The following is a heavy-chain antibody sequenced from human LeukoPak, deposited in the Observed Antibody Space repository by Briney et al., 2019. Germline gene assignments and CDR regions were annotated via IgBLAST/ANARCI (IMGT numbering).Heavy chain of an antibody. J-gene: IGHJ4*02. CDR2: IIPILGIA. V-gene: IGHV1-69*04. Sequence: SVKVSCKASGYTFTSYGISWVRQAPGQGLEWMGRIIPILGIANYAQKFQGRVTITADKSTSTAYMELSSLRSEDTAVYYCAREMGATSDYWGQGTLVTVSS. CDR1: GYTFTSYG. D-gene: IGHD1-26*01. CDR3: AREMGATSDY.